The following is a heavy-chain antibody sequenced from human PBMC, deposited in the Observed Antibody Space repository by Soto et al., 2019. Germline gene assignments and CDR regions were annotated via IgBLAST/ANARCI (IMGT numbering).Heavy chain of an antibody. CDR1: GVTFSSYA. CDR2: ISGSGGST. J-gene: IGHJ4*02. V-gene: IGHV3-23*01. Sequence: GGPLRLSCAASGVTFSSYAMSWVRQAPGKGLEWVSAISGSGGSTYYADSVKGRFTISRDNSKNTLYLQMNSLRAEDTAVYYCAKGFSVAGPFDYWGQGTLVTVSS. D-gene: IGHD6-19*01. CDR3: AKGFSVAGPFDY.